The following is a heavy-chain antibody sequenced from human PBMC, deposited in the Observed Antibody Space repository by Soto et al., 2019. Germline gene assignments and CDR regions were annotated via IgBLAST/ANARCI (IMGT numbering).Heavy chain of an antibody. CDR1: GGTFSSYA. D-gene: IGHD6-19*01. J-gene: IGHJ6*02. CDR3: ARAVAVAGTGPYYYYGMDV. V-gene: IGHV1-69*13. CDR2: IIPIFGTA. Sequence: SVKVSCKASGGTFSSYAISWVRQAPGQGLEWMGGIIPIFGTANYAQKFQGRVTITADESTSTAYMELSSLRSEDTAVYYCARAVAVAGTGPYYYYGMDVWGQGTTVTV.